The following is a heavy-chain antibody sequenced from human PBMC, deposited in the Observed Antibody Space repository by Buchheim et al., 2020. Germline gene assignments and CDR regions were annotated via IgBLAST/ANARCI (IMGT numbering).Heavy chain of an antibody. Sequence: QVQLVQSGAEVKKPGSSVKVSCKASGGTFSSYAISWVRQAPGQGLEWMGWIIPILGIANYAQKFQGRVTIPADQSPSTAYMELSSLRSEDTAVYYCARGREFGYYDSSGYYGYWGQGTL. CDR2: IIPILGIA. J-gene: IGHJ4*02. V-gene: IGHV1-69*04. CDR3: ARGREFGYYDSSGYYGY. CDR1: GGTFSSYA. D-gene: IGHD3-22*01.